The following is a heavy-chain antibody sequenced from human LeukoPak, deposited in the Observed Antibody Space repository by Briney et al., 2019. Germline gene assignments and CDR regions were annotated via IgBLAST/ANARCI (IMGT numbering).Heavy chain of an antibody. CDR1: GVSISSYY. CDR3: ARVPHPRNWFDP. Sequence: SETLSLTCTVSGVSISSYYWSWIRQPPGKGLEWIGYIYYRGSTNYNPSLKSRVTISVDTSKNQFSLKLSSVTAADTAVYYCARVPHPRNWFDPWGQGTLVTVSS. CDR2: IYYRGST. J-gene: IGHJ5*02. V-gene: IGHV4-59*01.